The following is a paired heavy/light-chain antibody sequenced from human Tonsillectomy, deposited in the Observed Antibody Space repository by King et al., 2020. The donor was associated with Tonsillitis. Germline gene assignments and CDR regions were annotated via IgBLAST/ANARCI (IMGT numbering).Heavy chain of an antibody. V-gene: IGHV3-7*01. CDR1: GFTFSDYW. CDR3: ARAYRSTSVFYYYMDV. Sequence: EVQLVESGGGLVQPGGSLRLSCAASGFTFSDYWMTWVRQAPGKGLEWVVNIEQDGSERNYVDSVKGRFTISRDNAKNSLYLQMNSLRAEDTAVYYCARAYRSTSVFYYYMDVWGRGTTVTVSS. D-gene: IGHD1-1*01. J-gene: IGHJ6*03. CDR2: IEQDGSER.
Light chain of an antibody. CDR1: QSIGRY. CDR3: QQRSNWPT. V-gene: IGKV3-11*01. CDR2: DAS. Sequence: EIVLTQSPAALSLSPGERATLSCRASQSIGRYLAWYQHKPGQAPRLLIYDASIRATGIPDRFSGGGSGTDFTLTVSTLEPEDSAVYYCQQRSNWPTFGQGTKLEI. J-gene: IGKJ2*01.